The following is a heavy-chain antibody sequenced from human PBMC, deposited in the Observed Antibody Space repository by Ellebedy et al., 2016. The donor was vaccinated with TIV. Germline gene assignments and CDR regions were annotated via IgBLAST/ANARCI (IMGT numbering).Heavy chain of an antibody. CDR1: GYTFRSYG. J-gene: IGHJ4*02. CDR3: ARVDDSGKSYGPRFDY. Sequence: AASVKVSCKTSGYTFRSYGISWVRQAPGQGLEWMGWISAYNGNTNYAQKFQGRVTMTTDTSTSTVYMELRSLRSDDTAVYYCARVDDSGKSYGPRFDYWGQGTLVTVSS. CDR2: ISAYNGNT. V-gene: IGHV1-18*01. D-gene: IGHD5-18*01.